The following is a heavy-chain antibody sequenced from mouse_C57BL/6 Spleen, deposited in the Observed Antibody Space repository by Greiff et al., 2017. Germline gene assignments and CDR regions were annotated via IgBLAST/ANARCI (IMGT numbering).Heavy chain of an antibody. D-gene: IGHD4-1*01. Sequence: VQLQPSGAELARPGASVKLSCKASGYTFTSYGISWVKQRTGQGLEWIGEIYPRSGNTYYNEKFKGKATLTADKSSSTAYMELRSLTSEDSAVYFCAREANWDVGGDYWGQGTTLTVSS. V-gene: IGHV1-81*01. CDR3: AREANWDVGGDY. CDR2: IYPRSGNT. CDR1: GYTFTSYG. J-gene: IGHJ2*01.